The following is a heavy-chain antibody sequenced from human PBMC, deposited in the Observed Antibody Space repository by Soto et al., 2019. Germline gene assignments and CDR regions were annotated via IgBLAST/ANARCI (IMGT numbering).Heavy chain of an antibody. J-gene: IGHJ5*02. CDR2: ISYDGSNK. Sequence: QVQLVESGGGVVQPGRSLRLSCAASGFTFSSYGMHWVRQAPGKGLEWVAVISYDGSNKYYADSVKGRFTISRDNSKNTLYLQMNSLRADDTAVYYCAKDNLVSGWYDGWGQGTLVTVSS. CDR1: GFTFSSYG. V-gene: IGHV3-30*18. CDR3: AKDNLVSGWYDG. D-gene: IGHD6-19*01.